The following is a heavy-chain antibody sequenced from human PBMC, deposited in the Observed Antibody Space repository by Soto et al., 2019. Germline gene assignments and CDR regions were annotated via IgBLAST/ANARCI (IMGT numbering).Heavy chain of an antibody. CDR3: ARGLITSTHRGIDY. V-gene: IGHV3-33*01. Sequence: QVQLVESGGGVVQPGSSLRLACAASGFTFSSYGMHWFRQAPGKGLEWVAVIWYDGSNKYYTDSVKGRFTISRDNSRNTLYLQMNSLSAEDTAVYYCARGLITSTHRGIDYWGQGTLVTVSS. D-gene: IGHD3-16*01. J-gene: IGHJ4*02. CDR2: IWYDGSNK. CDR1: GFTFSSYG.